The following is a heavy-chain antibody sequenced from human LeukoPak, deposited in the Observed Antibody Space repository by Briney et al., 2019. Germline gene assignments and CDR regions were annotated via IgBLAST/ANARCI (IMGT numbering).Heavy chain of an antibody. CDR2: ISSSSSYI. J-gene: IGHJ4*02. V-gene: IGHV3-21*01. D-gene: IGHD2-15*01. CDR3: ASATLGGSSSPRADY. CDR1: GFTFSSYS. Sequence: GGSLRLSCAASGFTFSSYSMNWVRQAPEKGLEWVSSISSSSSYIYYADSVKGRFTISRDNAKNSLYLQMNSLRAEDTAVYYCASATLGGSSSPRADYWGQGTLVTVSS.